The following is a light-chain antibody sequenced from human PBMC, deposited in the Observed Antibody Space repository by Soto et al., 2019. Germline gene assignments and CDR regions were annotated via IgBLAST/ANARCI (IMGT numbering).Light chain of an antibody. CDR1: QSILYSPNNKNY. J-gene: IGKJ4*01. V-gene: IGKV4-1*01. Sequence: DIVMTQSPDSLAVSLGERATINCKSSQSILYSPNNKNYLAWYQQKPGQPPKLLIYWASTRESGVPDRFSGSGSGTELTLPISSLQAEDVAVYYCHQDSSSPAVTFGGGTKVEIK. CDR3: HQDSSSPAVT. CDR2: WAS.